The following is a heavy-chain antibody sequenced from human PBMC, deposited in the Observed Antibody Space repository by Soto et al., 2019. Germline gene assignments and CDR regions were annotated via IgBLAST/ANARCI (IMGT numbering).Heavy chain of an antibody. CDR2: MSHSGGT. D-gene: IGHD2-21*02. CDR1: GGFVSSGSYY. V-gene: IGHV4-34*01. Sequence: QVQLQQWGAGLLKPSETLSLTCAVYGGFVSSGSYYWSWIRQPPGKGLEWIGEMSHSGGTHFNPSLKSGVTISVDPSKNQFSLKMSSVTAADTGLYYCARVEGGTATTVVDAFDIWGPGTMVTVSS. J-gene: IGHJ3*02. CDR3: ARVEGGTATTVVDAFDI.